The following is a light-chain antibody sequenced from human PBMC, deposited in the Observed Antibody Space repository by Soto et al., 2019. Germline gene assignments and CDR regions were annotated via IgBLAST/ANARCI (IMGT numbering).Light chain of an antibody. V-gene: IGKV1-5*01. CDR3: LQDTIYWT. J-gene: IGKJ1*01. CDR1: QPISTW. CDR2: DAS. Sequence: IQMAQSPSTLSASVGDRVTITCRASQPISTWLAWYQQKPGKAPKLLIFDASTLQSGVPSRFSGSGFGTEFTLTSSIEQPDDVATYFLLQDTIYWTFGHGTKVDIK.